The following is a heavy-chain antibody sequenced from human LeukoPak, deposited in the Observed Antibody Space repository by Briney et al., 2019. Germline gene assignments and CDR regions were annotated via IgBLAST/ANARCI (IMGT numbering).Heavy chain of an antibody. V-gene: IGHV4-39*01. CDR1: GGSISSSSYY. J-gene: IGHJ4*02. CDR3: ARLRQYQLPTFDH. Sequence: PSETLSLTCTVSGGSISSSSYYWGWIRQPPGKGLEWIGSIYYSGSTYYNPSLKSRVTISVDRSKNQFSLKLSSVTAADTAVYYCARLRQYQLPTFDHWGQGTLVTVSS. D-gene: IGHD2-2*01. CDR2: IYYSGST.